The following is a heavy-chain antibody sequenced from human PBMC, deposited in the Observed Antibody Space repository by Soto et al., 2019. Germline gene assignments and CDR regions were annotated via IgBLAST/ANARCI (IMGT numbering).Heavy chain of an antibody. J-gene: IGHJ6*02. CDR3: SREATRFGCWTPTSYVIHF. V-gene: IGHV1-69*13. CDR2: IIPIFGTA. D-gene: IGHD2-15*01. Sequence: SSVKVSCKASGGTFSSYAISWVRQAPGQGLEWMGGIIPIFGTANYAQKFQGRVTITADESTSTAYMELSGLRSEDTAVYYCSREATRFGCWTPTSYVIHFWGQGTPVTVS. CDR1: GGTFSSYA.